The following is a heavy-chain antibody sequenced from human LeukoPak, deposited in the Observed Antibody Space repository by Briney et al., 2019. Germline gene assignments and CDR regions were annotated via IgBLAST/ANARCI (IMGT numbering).Heavy chain of an antibody. D-gene: IGHD2-2*01. CDR1: GGSISSGGYY. V-gene: IGHV4-31*03. CDR2: IYYSGST. J-gene: IGHJ4*02. Sequence: SETLSLTCTVSGGSISSGGYYWSWIRQHPGKGLEWIGYIYYSGSTYNNPSLKSRVTISVDTSKNQFSLKLSSVTAADTAVYYCARASPCSTSCYPDYWGQGTLVTVSS. CDR3: ARASPCSTSCYPDY.